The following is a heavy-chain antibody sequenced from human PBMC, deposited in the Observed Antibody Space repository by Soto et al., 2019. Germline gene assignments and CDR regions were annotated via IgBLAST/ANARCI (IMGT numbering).Heavy chain of an antibody. Sequence: GGSLRLSCAASGFAFSSSWMSWVRQAPGKGLEWVANIKEDGSEKDYVDPVKGRFTITRDNAKNSLYLQMNNLRAGDTAVYFCTRKRFGMDVWGQGTTVTVSS. CDR3: TRKRFGMDV. V-gene: IGHV3-7*03. CDR2: IKEDGSEK. J-gene: IGHJ6*02. CDR1: GFAFSSSW.